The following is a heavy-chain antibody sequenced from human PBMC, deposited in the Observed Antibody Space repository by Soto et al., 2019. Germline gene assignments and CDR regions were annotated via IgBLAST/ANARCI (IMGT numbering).Heavy chain of an antibody. CDR3: ARLDSSGYNSY. CDR1: GYTFTSYG. D-gene: IGHD3-22*01. Sequence: QVQVVQSGAEVKKPGASVKVSCKASGYTFTSYGISWVRQAPGQGLEWMGGISAYNGITNYALNLQGRVTMTTDTSTSTAYMELRSLRSDDTAVYYCARLDSSGYNSYWGQGTLVTVSS. V-gene: IGHV1-18*01. CDR2: ISAYNGIT. J-gene: IGHJ4*02.